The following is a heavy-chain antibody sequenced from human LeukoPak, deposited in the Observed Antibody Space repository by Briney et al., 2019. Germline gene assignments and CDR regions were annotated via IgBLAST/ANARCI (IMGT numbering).Heavy chain of an antibody. Sequence: TGGSLRLSCAASGFTFSSYAMHRVRQAPGKGLEWVAVISYDGSNKYYADSVKGRFTISRDNSKNTLYLQMNSLRAEDTAVYYCARDMWHLGYCSGGSCYSEYFQHWGQGTLVTVSS. CDR2: ISYDGSNK. D-gene: IGHD2-15*01. J-gene: IGHJ1*01. CDR1: GFTFSSYA. V-gene: IGHV3-30*04. CDR3: ARDMWHLGYCSGGSCYSEYFQH.